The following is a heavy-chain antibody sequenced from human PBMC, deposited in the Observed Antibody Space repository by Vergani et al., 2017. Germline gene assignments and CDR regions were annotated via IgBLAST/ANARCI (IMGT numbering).Heavy chain of an antibody. D-gene: IGHD6-6*01. CDR2: IGTAGDT. Sequence: EVQLVESGGGLVQPGGSLRLSCAASGFTFSSYDMHWVRQATGKGLEWVSAIGTAGDTYYPGSVKGRFTISRENAKNSLYLQMNSLRAGDTAVYYCARGGIAARDLDYWGQGTLVTVSS. V-gene: IGHV3-13*01. CDR3: ARGGIAARDLDY. J-gene: IGHJ4*02. CDR1: GFTFSSYD.